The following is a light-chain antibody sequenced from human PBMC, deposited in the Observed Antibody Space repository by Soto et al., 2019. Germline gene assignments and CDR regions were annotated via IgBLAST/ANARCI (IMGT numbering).Light chain of an antibody. CDR3: QQYYGAPLT. V-gene: IGKV4-1*01. CDR2: WAS. J-gene: IGKJ1*01. Sequence: DNVMTQSPDSLAVSLGERATINCKSSQSVLSSSNNKNYLGWYQQKPGQAPKLLISWASTRESGVPDRFSGSGSGTDFTLTISSLQAEDVAVYYCQQYYGAPLTFGQGTKVEIK. CDR1: QSVLSSSNNKNY.